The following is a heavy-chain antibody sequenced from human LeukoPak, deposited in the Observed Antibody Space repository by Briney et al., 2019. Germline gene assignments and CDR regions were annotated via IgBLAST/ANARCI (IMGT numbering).Heavy chain of an antibody. CDR1: GFTFSNAW. V-gene: IGHV3-73*01. J-gene: IGHJ4*02. Sequence: GGSLRLSCAASGFTFSNAWMSWVRQAPGKGLEWLGRIGRQGDSDATRYAASLKGKFTISRVDSRNTAYLQMNSLKTEDTAVYYCAGDYNFLTGLNYWGQGTLVTVSS. CDR2: IGRQGDSDAT. CDR3: AGDYNFLTGLNY. D-gene: IGHD3-9*01.